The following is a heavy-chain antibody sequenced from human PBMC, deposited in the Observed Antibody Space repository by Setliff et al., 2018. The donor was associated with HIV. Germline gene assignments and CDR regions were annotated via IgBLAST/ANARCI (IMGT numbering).Heavy chain of an antibody. CDR3: ARRIHLWPRRFWYFDY. D-gene: IGHD5-18*01. Sequence: SETLSLTCAVYGGSFSGYYWNWIRQPPGKGLEWIGEINHCGSTNNNPSLKSRVTISVDTSKNQFSLKLSSVTAADTAVYYCARRIHLWPRRFWYFDYWGQGTLVTVSS. CDR1: GGSFSGYY. CDR2: INHCGST. V-gene: IGHV4-34*01. J-gene: IGHJ4*02.